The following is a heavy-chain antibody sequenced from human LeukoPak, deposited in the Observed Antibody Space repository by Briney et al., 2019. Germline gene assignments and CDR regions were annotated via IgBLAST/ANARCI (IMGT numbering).Heavy chain of an antibody. V-gene: IGHV4-39*07. Sequence: SETLSLTCTVSGGSISSSNYYWYWIRQPPGKGLEYIGSIYYSGRTYYNPSLKSRVTMSVDTSKNQFSLKLTSVTAADTAVYYCARGGGGWTGDFFDYWGQGTLVTVSS. CDR2: IYYSGRT. CDR1: GGSISSSNYY. J-gene: IGHJ4*02. D-gene: IGHD6-19*01. CDR3: ARGGGGWTGDFFDY.